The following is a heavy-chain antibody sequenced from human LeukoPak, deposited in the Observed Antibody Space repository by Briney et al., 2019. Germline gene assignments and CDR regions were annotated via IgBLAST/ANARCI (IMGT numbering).Heavy chain of an antibody. Sequence: PGGTLRLSCTASGFTFSSYAMSWVRQAPGKGLEWVSAISGTGGTTYYADSVKGRFTISRDNSKNTLYLQMNSLRAEDTAVYYCAEWKGWFDPWGQGTLVTVSS. V-gene: IGHV3-23*01. J-gene: IGHJ5*02. CDR1: GFTFSSYA. CDR3: AEWKGWFDP. D-gene: IGHD3-3*01. CDR2: ISGTGGTT.